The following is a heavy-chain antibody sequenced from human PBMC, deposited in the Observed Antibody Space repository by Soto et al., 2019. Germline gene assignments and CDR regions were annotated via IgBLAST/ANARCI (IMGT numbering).Heavy chain of an antibody. J-gene: IGHJ4*02. CDR2: IYYSGST. CDR3: ARHGGYGDYDACFDY. D-gene: IGHD4-17*01. Sequence: SESLSLPCTVSGGSISSDYWSWFRQPPGKGLEWIGYIYYSGSTNYNPSLKSRVTISVDTSKNQFSLKLSSVTAADTAVYYCARHGGYGDYDACFDYWGQGTLVTVSS. CDR1: GGSISSDY. V-gene: IGHV4-59*08.